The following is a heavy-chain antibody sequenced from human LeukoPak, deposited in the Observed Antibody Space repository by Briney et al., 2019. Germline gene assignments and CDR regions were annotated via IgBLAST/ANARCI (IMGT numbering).Heavy chain of an antibody. D-gene: IGHD3-22*01. J-gene: IGHJ4*02. V-gene: IGHV4-59*01. CDR3: ARGTTKGYYYDTSGYYVK. Sequence: SETLSLTCTVSGGSINSYYWGWIRQPPGKRLEWIGYIYYSGSTNYNPSLKSRVIISLDTSKNQFSLNLRSVTAADTAVYYCARGTTKGYYYDTSGYYVKWGQGTLVTVSS. CDR2: IYYSGST. CDR1: GGSINSYY.